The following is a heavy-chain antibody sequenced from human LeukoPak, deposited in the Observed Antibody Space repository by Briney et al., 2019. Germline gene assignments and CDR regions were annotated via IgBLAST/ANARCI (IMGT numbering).Heavy chain of an antibody. D-gene: IGHD3-16*01. CDR2: FDPEDGET. CDR1: GYTLTELS. J-gene: IGHJ6*02. Sequence: ASVKVSCKVSGYTLTELSMHWVRQAPGKGLEWMGGFDPEDGETIYAQKFQGRVTMTEDTSTDTAYMELSSLRSEDTAVYYCARTRSHTYSRVYVWGSLGGMDVWGQGTTVTVSS. CDR3: ARTRSHTYSRVYVWGSLGGMDV. V-gene: IGHV1-24*01.